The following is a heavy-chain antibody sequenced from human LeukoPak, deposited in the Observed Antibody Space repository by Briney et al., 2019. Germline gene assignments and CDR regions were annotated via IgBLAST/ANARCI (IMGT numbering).Heavy chain of an antibody. CDR2: INTNTGNP. J-gene: IGHJ4*02. CDR3: ARDYYGXGXFQDS. Sequence: ASVKVSCKASGYPFTSYAMNWVRQAPGQGLEWMGWINTNTGNPSFAQGFTGRFVFSLDTSVSTAYLQISSLKPEDTAVYYCARDYYGXGXFQDSWGQGTLVIVSS. V-gene: IGHV7-4-1*02. D-gene: IGHD3-10*01. CDR1: GYPFTSYA.